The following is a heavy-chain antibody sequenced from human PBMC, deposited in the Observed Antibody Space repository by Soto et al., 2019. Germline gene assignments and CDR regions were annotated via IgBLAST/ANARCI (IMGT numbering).Heavy chain of an antibody. J-gene: IGHJ6*02. CDR2: IYHSGST. Sequence: WETLSLTCAVSGYSISSGYYWGWIRQPPGKGLEWIGSIYHSGSTYYNPSLKSRVTISVDTSKNQFSLKLSSVTAADTAVYYCARDGVLRFLEWLPYYYGMDVWGQGTTVTVSS. CDR3: ARDGVLRFLEWLPYYYGMDV. CDR1: GYSISSGYY. V-gene: IGHV4-38-2*02. D-gene: IGHD3-3*01.